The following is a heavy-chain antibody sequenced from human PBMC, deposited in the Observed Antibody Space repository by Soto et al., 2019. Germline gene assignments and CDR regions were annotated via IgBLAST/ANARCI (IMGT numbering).Heavy chain of an antibody. V-gene: IGHV1-46*03. CDR1: GYTFTAYY. Sequence: QVQLVQSGAEVKKPGASVKVSCKASGYTFTAYYVHWVRQAPGQGLEWMGLLNPSGGTTTYAQTLQGRVTMTRDTSTGIVYMELSSLRSEDTDVYYCCRGRSTAFYYFDYWGQGTLVTVSS. CDR3: CRGRSTAFYYFDY. D-gene: IGHD3-3*02. CDR2: LNPSGGTT. J-gene: IGHJ4*02.